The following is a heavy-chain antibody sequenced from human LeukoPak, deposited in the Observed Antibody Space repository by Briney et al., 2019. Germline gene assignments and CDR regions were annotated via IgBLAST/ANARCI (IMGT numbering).Heavy chain of an antibody. CDR1: GFTFSSYA. CDR2: ISYDGSNK. J-gene: IGHJ4*02. CDR3: ARDPLIVVVPAAMEL. Sequence: PGGSLRLSCAASGFTFSSYAMHWVRQAPGKGLEWVAVISYDGSNKYYADSVKGRFTISRDNSKNTLYLQMNSLRAEDTAVYYCARDPLIVVVPAAMELWGQGTLVTVSS. D-gene: IGHD2-2*01. V-gene: IGHV3-30*04.